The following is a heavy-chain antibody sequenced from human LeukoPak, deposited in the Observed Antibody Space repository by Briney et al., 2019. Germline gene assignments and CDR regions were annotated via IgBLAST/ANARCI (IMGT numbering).Heavy chain of an antibody. CDR1: GVTFGSYA. CDR3: ARLLAATRMDVDY. J-gene: IGHJ4*02. V-gene: IGHV1-69*13. CDR2: IITIFSTA. D-gene: IGHD6-25*01. Sequence: ASVKVSCKASGVTFGSYAISWVQQAPGQGLGWRGGIITIFSTANYAQKFQGRVTITADESTSTAYMELSSLRSEDTAAYYCARLLAATRMDVDYWGQGTLVIVSS.